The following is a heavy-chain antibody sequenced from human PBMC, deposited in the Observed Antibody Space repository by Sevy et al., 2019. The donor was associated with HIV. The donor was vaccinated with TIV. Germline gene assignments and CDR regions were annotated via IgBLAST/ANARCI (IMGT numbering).Heavy chain of an antibody. Sequence: GGSLRLSCAASGFIVSSNYMSWVRQAPGMGLEWVSVIYSGGSTYYADSVKGRFTISRDNSKNTLYLQMNSLRAEDTAVYYCGRDRNTAMVIGMDVWGQRTTVTVSS. CDR1: GFIVSSNY. D-gene: IGHD5-18*01. CDR3: GRDRNTAMVIGMDV. CDR2: IYSGGST. V-gene: IGHV3-53*01. J-gene: IGHJ6*02.